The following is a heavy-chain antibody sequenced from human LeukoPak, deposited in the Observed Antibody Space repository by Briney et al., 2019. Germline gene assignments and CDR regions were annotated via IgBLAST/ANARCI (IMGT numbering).Heavy chain of an antibody. Sequence: PGGSLRLSCAASGFTFSSYAMSWVRQAPGKGLEWVPAISGSGGSTYYADSVKGRFTISRDNSKNTLYLQMNSLRAEDTAVYYCAKGHVDIVVVVAATLTDAFDIWGQGTMVTVSS. J-gene: IGHJ3*02. CDR1: GFTFSSYA. V-gene: IGHV3-23*01. CDR3: AKGHVDIVVVVAATLTDAFDI. D-gene: IGHD2-15*01. CDR2: ISGSGGST.